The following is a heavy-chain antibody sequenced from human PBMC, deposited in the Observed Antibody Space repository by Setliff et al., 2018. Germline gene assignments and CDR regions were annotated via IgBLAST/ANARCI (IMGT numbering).Heavy chain of an antibody. CDR1: GHIFNSYG. V-gene: IGHV1-18*01. CDR2: ISSYNDVT. J-gene: IGHJ6*01. CDR3: ARERAYDGLNYYGMDV. Sequence: ASVKVSCKASGHIFNSYGISWVRQAPGKGLEWVGWISSYNDVTTYAQRFQGRVTLTKDTSTSAAYMELRSLRSDDSAVYYCARERAYDGLNYYGMDVWGQGTTVTVSS. D-gene: IGHD3-22*01.